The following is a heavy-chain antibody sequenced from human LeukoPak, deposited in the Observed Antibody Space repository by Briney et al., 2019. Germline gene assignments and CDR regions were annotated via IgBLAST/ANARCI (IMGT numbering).Heavy chain of an antibody. CDR1: GGSFGGYY. V-gene: IGHV4-34*01. CDR3: ARVRSFWTRYYYYMDV. Sequence: SETLSLTCAVYGGSFGGYYWSWIRQPPGKGLEWIGEINHSGSTNYNPSLKSRVTISVDTSKNQFSLKLSSVTAADTAVYYCARVRSFWTRYYYYMDVWGKGTTVTVSS. J-gene: IGHJ6*03. CDR2: INHSGST. D-gene: IGHD3/OR15-3a*01.